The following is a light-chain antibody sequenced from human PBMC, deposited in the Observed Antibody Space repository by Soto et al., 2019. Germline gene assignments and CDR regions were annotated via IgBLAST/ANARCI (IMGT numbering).Light chain of an antibody. CDR3: LQYNNYPRT. CDR1: QAIKND. Sequence: AIQVTQSPTSLSASVGDSVTITCRTSQAIKNDLGWYQQKPGGAPEVLIFAASSLRAGVPSRFSGSGSGTDFSLTISSLQPEDFATYYCLQYNNYPRTFGQGTKVDIK. V-gene: IGKV1-6*01. CDR2: AAS. J-gene: IGKJ1*01.